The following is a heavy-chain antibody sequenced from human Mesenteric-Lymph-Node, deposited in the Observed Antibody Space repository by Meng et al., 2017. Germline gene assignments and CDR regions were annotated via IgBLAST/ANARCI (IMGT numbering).Heavy chain of an antibody. Sequence: QVQLVQSGAEVKKPGASVKVPCKASGYTFTSYAVHWVRQAPGQRLEWMGWINAGTGNTKHSQKFQGRVTITRDTSASTAYMELSSLRSEDTAIYYCAHEAGGYYFDFWGQGTLVTVSS. V-gene: IGHV1-3*01. CDR1: GYTFTSYA. D-gene: IGHD3-10*01. CDR2: INAGTGNT. CDR3: AHEAGGYYFDF. J-gene: IGHJ4*02.